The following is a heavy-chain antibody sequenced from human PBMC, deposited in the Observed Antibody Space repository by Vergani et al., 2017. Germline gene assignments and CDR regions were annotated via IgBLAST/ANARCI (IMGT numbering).Heavy chain of an antibody. CDR1: GGTFSSST. CDR2: IITILGIA. Sequence: QVQLVQSGAEVKKPGSSVKVSCKASGGTFSSSTISWVRQAPGQGREWMGRIITILGIANYAQKLQGRVTMTTDTSTSTAYMELRSLRSEDTVVYYCASWRRSQGYYGMDVWGQGTTVTVSS. J-gene: IGHJ6*02. V-gene: IGHV1-69*02. CDR3: ASWRRSQGYYGMDV. D-gene: IGHD3-3*01.